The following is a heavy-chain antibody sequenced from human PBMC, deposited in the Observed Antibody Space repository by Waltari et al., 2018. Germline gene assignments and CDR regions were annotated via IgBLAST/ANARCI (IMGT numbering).Heavy chain of an antibody. CDR3: ARNDVVAATHHYYYGMDV. D-gene: IGHD2-15*01. J-gene: IGHJ6*02. V-gene: IGHV1-69*05. CDR1: GGTFSSYA. Sequence: QVQLVQSGAEVKKPGSSVKVSCKASGGTFSSYAISWVRQAPGQGLEWMGGSIPSFGTANYAQKFQGRVTITTDESTSTAYMELSSLRSEDTAVYYCARNDVVAATHHYYYGMDVWGQGTTV. CDR2: SIPSFGTA.